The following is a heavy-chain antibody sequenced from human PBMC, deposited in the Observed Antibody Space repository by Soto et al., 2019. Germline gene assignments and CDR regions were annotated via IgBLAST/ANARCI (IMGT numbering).Heavy chain of an antibody. CDR3: VRDYGAGSYGIDY. Sequence: QVRLQESGPGLVKPSETLSLTCTVSGASINTYYWAWIRQPPGKGLEWIGYIHNSGTTDYNPSLKSRVTMSVDTSKSQFSLKLSSVTAADTAVYYCVRDYGAGSYGIDYWGQGTLVTVSS. CDR1: GASINTYY. D-gene: IGHD3-10*01. J-gene: IGHJ4*02. CDR2: IHNSGTT. V-gene: IGHV4-59*01.